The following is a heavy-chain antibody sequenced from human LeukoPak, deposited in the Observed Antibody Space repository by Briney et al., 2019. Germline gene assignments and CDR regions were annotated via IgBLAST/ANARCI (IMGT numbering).Heavy chain of an antibody. CDR1: GFTFSSYA. CDR2: IRGSGGST. J-gene: IGHJ1*01. D-gene: IGHD6-19*01. CDR3: AKGPGYSSGWSSAEYFQH. Sequence: GGSLRLSCAASGFTFSSYAMSWVRQAPGKGLEWVSAIRGSGGSTYYADSVKGRFTISRDNSKNTLYLQMNSLRAEDTAVYHCAKGPGYSSGWSSAEYFQHWGQGTLVTVSS. V-gene: IGHV3-23*01.